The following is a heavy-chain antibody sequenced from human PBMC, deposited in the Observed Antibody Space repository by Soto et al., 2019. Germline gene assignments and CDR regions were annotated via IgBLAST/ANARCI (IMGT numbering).Heavy chain of an antibody. D-gene: IGHD3-10*01. CDR2: IYYSGST. J-gene: IGHJ6*03. V-gene: IGHV4-39*01. CDR1: GGSISSSSYY. CDR3: ARQISPQWFGELLFRYYYYMDV. Sequence: PSETLSLTCTVSGGSISSSSYYWGWIRQPPGKGLEWIGSIYYSGSTYYNPSLKSRVTISVDTSKNQFSLKLSSVTAADTAVYYCARQISPQWFGELLFRYYYYMDVWGKGTTVTVSS.